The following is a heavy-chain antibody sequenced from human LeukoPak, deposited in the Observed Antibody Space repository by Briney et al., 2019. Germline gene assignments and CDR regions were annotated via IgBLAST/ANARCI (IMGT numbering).Heavy chain of an antibody. D-gene: IGHD2-2*01. CDR2: ISAYNGNT. Sequence: ASVKVSCKASGYTFTSYGISWVRQAPGQGLEWMGWISAYNGNTNYAQKLQGRVTMTTDTSTSTAYMELRSLRSDDTAVYYCARDLCIVVVPAAICPGYWGQGTLVTVSS. V-gene: IGHV1-18*01. J-gene: IGHJ4*02. CDR3: ARDLCIVVVPAAICPGY. CDR1: GYTFTSYG.